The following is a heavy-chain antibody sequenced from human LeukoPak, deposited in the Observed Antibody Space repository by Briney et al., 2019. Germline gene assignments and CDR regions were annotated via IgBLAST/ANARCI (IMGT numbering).Heavy chain of an antibody. J-gene: IGHJ4*02. D-gene: IGHD6-13*01. V-gene: IGHV3-23*01. CDR3: AKDQEVATTGTWGSIDY. CDR2: ISGSGGST. CDR1: GFTFSSYA. Sequence: GGSLRLSCAASGFTFSSYAMSWVRQAPGKGLEWVSAISGSGGSTYYADSVKGRFTISRDNSKNTLYLQMNSLRAEDTALYYCAKDQEVATTGTWGSIDYWGQGTLVTASS.